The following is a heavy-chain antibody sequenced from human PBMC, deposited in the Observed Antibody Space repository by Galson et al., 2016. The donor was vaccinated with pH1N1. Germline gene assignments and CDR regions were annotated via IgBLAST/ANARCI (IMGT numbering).Heavy chain of an antibody. Sequence: SVKVSCKASGSIFSSFAISWVRQAPGQGLDWVGRIMPMFGTVNYAQNFQGRVTITADESTSTAHTELSSLRSEDTAVYYCARGGYSGCDNWSGAFDIWGQGTIVTVSS. CDR2: IMPMFGTV. V-gene: IGHV1-69*13. D-gene: IGHD5-12*01. CDR3: ARGGYSGCDNWSGAFDI. CDR1: GSIFSSFA. J-gene: IGHJ3*02.